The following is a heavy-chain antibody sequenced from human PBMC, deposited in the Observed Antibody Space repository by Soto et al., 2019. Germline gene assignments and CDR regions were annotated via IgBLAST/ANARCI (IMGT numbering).Heavy chain of an antibody. CDR3: ARQPVDYYDSSGYYNYFDP. D-gene: IGHD3-22*01. CDR2: IYHGDSDT. J-gene: IGHJ5*02. V-gene: IGHV5-51*01. CDR1: GYSFTSYW. Sequence: GESLKISCKGSGYSFTSYWIGWVRQMPGKGLEWMGIIYHGDSDTRYSPSFQGQVTISADKSISTAYLQWSSLKASDTAMYYCARQPVDYYDSSGYYNYFDPWGQGTLVTVSS.